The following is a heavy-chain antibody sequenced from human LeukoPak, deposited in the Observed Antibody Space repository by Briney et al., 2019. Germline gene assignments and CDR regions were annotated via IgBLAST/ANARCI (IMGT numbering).Heavy chain of an antibody. Sequence: ASVTVSCKASGYTFTSYDINWVRQATGQGLEWMGWMNPNSGNTGYAQKFQGRVTMTRNTSISTAYMELSSLRSEDTAVYYCARVAGRMVRGLYYFDYWGQGTLVTVSS. CDR1: GYTFTSYD. CDR2: MNPNSGNT. CDR3: ARVAGRMVRGLYYFDY. D-gene: IGHD3-10*01. J-gene: IGHJ4*02. V-gene: IGHV1-8*01.